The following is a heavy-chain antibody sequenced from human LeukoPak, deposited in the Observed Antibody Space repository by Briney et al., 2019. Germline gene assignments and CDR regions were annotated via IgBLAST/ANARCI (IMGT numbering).Heavy chain of an antibody. V-gene: IGHV4-4*02. J-gene: IGHJ4*02. CDR2: IYHSGST. CDR1: GGSISSSNW. CDR3: ARAGITMVRGVDY. Sequence: SGTLSLTCAVSGGSISSSNWWSWVRQPPGKGLEWIGEIYHSGSTNYNPSLKSRVTISVDKSKNQFSLKLSSVTAADTAVYYCARAGITMVRGVDYRGQGTLVTVSS. D-gene: IGHD3-10*01.